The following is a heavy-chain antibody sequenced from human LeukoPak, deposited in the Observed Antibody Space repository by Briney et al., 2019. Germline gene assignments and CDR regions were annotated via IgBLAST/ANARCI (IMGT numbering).Heavy chain of an antibody. CDR3: ARGGVVVPAAMAGWFDP. CDR1: GFTFSSYA. J-gene: IGHJ5*02. CDR2: ISYDGSNK. V-gene: IGHV3-30*04. D-gene: IGHD2-2*01. Sequence: GGSLRLSCAASGFTFSSYAMHWVRQAPGKGLEWVAVISYDGSNKYYADSVKGRFTISRDNSKNTLYLQMSSLRAEDTAVYYCARGGVVVPAAMAGWFDPWGQGTLVTVSS.